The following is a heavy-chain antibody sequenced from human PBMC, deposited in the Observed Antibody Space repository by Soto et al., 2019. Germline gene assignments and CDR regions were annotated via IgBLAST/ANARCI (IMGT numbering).Heavy chain of an antibody. V-gene: IGHV1-2*04. CDR3: ARSTDCSSTSCYANYYYGMDA. Sequence: ASVKVSCKASGYTFTGYYMHWVRQAPGQGLEWMGWINPNSGGTNYAQKFQGWVTMTRDTPISTAYMELSRLRSDDTAVYYCARSTDCSSTSCYANYYYGMDAWGQGTTVTVSS. CDR2: INPNSGGT. D-gene: IGHD2-2*01. CDR1: GYTFTGYY. J-gene: IGHJ6*02.